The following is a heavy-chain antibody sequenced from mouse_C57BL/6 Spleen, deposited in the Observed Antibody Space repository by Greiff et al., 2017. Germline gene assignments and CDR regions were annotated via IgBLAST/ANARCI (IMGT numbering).Heavy chain of an antibody. V-gene: IGHV1-69*01. D-gene: IGHD1-1*01. CDR2: IDPSDSYT. Sequence: QVQLQQPGAELVMPGASVKLSCKASGYTFTSYWMHWVKQRPGQGLEWIGEIDPSDSYTNYYQKFKGKSTLTVDKASSTTYMQISSLTSEDSAVYYCARRYYGSSDDYWGQGTTLTVSS. CDR1: GYTFTSYW. CDR3: ARRYYGSSDDY. J-gene: IGHJ2*01.